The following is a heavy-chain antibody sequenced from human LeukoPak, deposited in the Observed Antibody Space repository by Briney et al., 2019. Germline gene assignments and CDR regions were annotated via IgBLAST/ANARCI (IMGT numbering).Heavy chain of an antibody. CDR3: IRDRFGERTFEI. V-gene: IGHV3-13*01. CDR2: IPVNGDT. CDR1: GFAFSNFD. D-gene: IGHD3-10*01. Sequence: GGSLRLSCAASGFAFSNFDMHWVRQSTGGRLEWVAHIPVNGDTQYAGSVKGRFTISRENAKSSVYLQMNSLRDGDTAVYHCIRDRFGERTFEIWGQGTMVTVSS. J-gene: IGHJ3*02.